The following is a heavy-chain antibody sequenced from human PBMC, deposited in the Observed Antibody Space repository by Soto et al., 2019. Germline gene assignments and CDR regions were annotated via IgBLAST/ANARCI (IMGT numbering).Heavy chain of an antibody. V-gene: IGHV3-15*01. CDR2: IKSKTDGGTT. J-gene: IGHJ5*02. D-gene: IGHD3-22*01. CDR3: TTDRSGFPPWFDP. Sequence: LRLSCAASGFTFSNAWMSWVRQAPGKGLEWVGRIKSKTDGGTTDYAAPVKGRFTISRDDSKNTLYLQMNSLKTEDTAVYYCTTDRSGFPPWFDPWGQGTLVTVPQ. CDR1: GFTFSNAW.